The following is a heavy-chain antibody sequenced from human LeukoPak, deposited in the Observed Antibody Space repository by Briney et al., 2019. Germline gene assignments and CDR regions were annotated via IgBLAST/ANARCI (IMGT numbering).Heavy chain of an antibody. J-gene: IGHJ4*02. D-gene: IGHD1-26*01. V-gene: IGHV3-15*01. CDR3: TTDGVGVEGATYDN. Sequence: GGTLRLSCAASGFTFSSYAMNWVRQAPGKGLEWVGRIKAKAHGGTIEYAAPVKGRFTISRDDSKNTLYLQMNSLKTEDTAVYYCTTDGVGVEGATYDNWGQGTLVSVSS. CDR1: GFTFSSYA. CDR2: IKAKAHGGTI.